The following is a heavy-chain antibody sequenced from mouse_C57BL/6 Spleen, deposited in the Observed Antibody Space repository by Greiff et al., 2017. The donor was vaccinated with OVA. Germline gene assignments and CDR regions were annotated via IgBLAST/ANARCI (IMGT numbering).Heavy chain of an antibody. V-gene: IGHV1-67*01. CDR2: IGTYYGDT. J-gene: IGHJ4*01. D-gene: IGHD1-1*01. Sequence: QVQLQQSGPELVRPGVSVKLSCKGSGYTFTDYGMHWVKQSPAKSLEWIGVIGTYYGDTNYNQKFKGKATMTVDKSSSTAYMQLARLTSEDSAVYYCGGSTPDEAIDYWGQGTSVTVSS. CDR1: GYTFTDYG. CDR3: GGSTPDEAIDY.